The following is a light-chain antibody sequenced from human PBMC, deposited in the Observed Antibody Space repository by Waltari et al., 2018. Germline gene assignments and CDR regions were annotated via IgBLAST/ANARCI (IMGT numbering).Light chain of an antibody. V-gene: IGLV2-23*02. J-gene: IGLJ1*01. CDR3: CSYAGRGTYV. CDR1: TSDVGNYDL. CDR2: EVI. Sequence: QSALTQPASVSGTLGQSITISCTGTTSDVGNYDLVSWYQQHPGKAPKLLICEVIKRPSGVSRRFSGSKSGNTASLTIAGLQAEDEADYYCCSYAGRGTYVFGSGTKVTVL.